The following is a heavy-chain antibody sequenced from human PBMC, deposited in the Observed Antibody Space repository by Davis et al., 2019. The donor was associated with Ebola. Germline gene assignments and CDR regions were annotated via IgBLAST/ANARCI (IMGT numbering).Heavy chain of an antibody. D-gene: IGHD3-10*01. J-gene: IGHJ3*02. Sequence: GESLKISCAAPGFTFRRYATSWGRRAPGRGLEWVSSMTYSGGRTWYAQPVQRRFTVSRDYFKDTLYLQMNSLRVEDTAVYYCAREGDHYGSESHRDGFDIWGRGTMVAVSS. V-gene: IGHV3-23*01. CDR2: MTYSGGRT. CDR3: AREGDHYGSESHRDGFDI. CDR1: GFTFRRYA.